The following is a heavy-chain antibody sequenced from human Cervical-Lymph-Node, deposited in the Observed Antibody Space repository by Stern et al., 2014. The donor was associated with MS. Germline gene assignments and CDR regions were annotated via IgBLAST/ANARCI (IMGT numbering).Heavy chain of an antibody. V-gene: IGHV1-69*01. Sequence: VQLVESGAEVKKPGSSVKVSCKASGGSFSNYAISWVRQAPGQGLEWMGGIIPIFGTANYAQKFQGRVTITADASTSTAYMELSSLRSEDTAVYYCARVHTASSHAFGIWGQGTLVTVSS. J-gene: IGHJ3*02. D-gene: IGHD5-18*01. CDR3: ARVHTASSHAFGI. CDR2: IIPIFGTA. CDR1: GGSFSNYA.